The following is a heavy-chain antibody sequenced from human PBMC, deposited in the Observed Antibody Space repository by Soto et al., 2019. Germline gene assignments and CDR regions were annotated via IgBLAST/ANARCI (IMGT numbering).Heavy chain of an antibody. CDR1: GGTFSSYA. D-gene: IGHD3-10*01. Sequence: QVQLVQSGGEVKKPGSSVKVSCKASGGTFSSYAISWVRQAAGQGREWMGGFIPIFGTANYAQKFQGRVTITADEPTSTAYMELSSLRSEDMAVYYCAGGAEAVLLWFGELLPQGIDVGGQGTTVTVSS. J-gene: IGHJ6*02. CDR2: FIPIFGTA. V-gene: IGHV1-69*01. CDR3: AGGAEAVLLWFGELLPQGIDV.